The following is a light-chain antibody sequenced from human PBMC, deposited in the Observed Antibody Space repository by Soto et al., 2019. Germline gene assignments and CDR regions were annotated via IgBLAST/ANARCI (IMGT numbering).Light chain of an antibody. CDR3: QTWDTDIQV. V-gene: IGLV4-69*01. J-gene: IGLJ3*02. CDR2: FNSDGSH. CDR1: SAHSDYA. Sequence: QLVLTQSPSASASLGASVKITCTLSSAHSDYAIAWHQQQPEKGPRYLMKFNSDGSHTKGDGIPDRFSASSSGAERYLTISSLQSDDEADYYCQTWDTDIQVFGGGTKLTVL.